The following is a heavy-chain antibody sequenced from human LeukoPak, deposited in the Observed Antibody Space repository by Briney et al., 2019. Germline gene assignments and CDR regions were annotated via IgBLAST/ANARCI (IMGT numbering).Heavy chain of an antibody. J-gene: IGHJ4*02. D-gene: IGHD3-10*01. CDR1: GFTFSSYG. Sequence: PGGSLRPSCAASGFTFSSYGMHWVRQAPGKGLEWVAVISYDGSNKYYADSVKGRFTISRDNSKNTLYLQMNSLRPEDTAMYYCAKTEASGSYDYWGQGIPVTVSS. V-gene: IGHV3-30*18. CDR3: AKTEASGSYDY. CDR2: ISYDGSNK.